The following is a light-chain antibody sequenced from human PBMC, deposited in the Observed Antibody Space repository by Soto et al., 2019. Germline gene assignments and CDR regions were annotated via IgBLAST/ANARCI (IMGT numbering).Light chain of an antibody. CDR3: AAWDDSLNGWV. V-gene: IGLV1-44*01. Sequence: QSVLTQPPSASGTPGQRVTISCSGSSSNIGTNTVNWYQQLPGTAPKLLIYDNNHRPSGVPDRFSGSKSGTSASLAISGLQSEPEADYYCAAWDDSLNGWVFGGGTQLTVL. CDR2: DNN. J-gene: IGLJ3*02. CDR1: SSNIGTNT.